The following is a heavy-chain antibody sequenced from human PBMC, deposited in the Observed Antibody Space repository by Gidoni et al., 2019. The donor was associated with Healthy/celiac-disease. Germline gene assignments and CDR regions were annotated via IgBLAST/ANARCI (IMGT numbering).Heavy chain of an antibody. Sequence: QVQLQESCPGLVKPSEILSFTCTAAGGSTSSYYWSWIRQPPGKGLEGIGYIYYSGSTNYNPSLKSRVTISVDTSKDQFSLRLSSVNAADTAVYYCARAVAGGGVFDYWSQGTLVTVSS. CDR2: IYYSGST. CDR1: GGSTSSYY. J-gene: IGHJ4*02. D-gene: IGHD6-19*01. CDR3: ARAVAGGGVFDY. V-gene: IGHV4-59*01.